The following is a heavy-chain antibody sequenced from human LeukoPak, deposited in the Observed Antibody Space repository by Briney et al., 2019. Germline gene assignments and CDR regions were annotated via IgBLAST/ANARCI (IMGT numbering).Heavy chain of an antibody. CDR3: ARDLYVVVVAATPDY. D-gene: IGHD2-15*01. J-gene: IGHJ4*02. Sequence: PGGSLRLSCAASGFTFSSYAMHWVRQAPGKGLEWVAVISYDGSNKYYADSVKGRFTISRDNSKNTPYLQMNSLRAEDTAVYYCARDLYVVVVAATPDYWGQGTLVTVSS. CDR2: ISYDGSNK. CDR1: GFTFSSYA. V-gene: IGHV3-30-3*01.